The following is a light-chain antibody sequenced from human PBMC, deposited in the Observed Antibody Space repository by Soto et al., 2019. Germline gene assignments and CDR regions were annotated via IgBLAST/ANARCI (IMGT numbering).Light chain of an antibody. CDR1: SSDIGAYNF. CDR2: DVN. V-gene: IGLV2-14*03. Sequence: QSALTQPASVSGSPGQSITISCTGTSSDIGAYNFVSWYQQHPGKAPKLMLYDVNIRPSGVSNRFSGSKSGNTASLTISGLQAEGAAAYYCTSWTTSTTMIFGGGTKVTVL. CDR3: TSWTTSTTMI. J-gene: IGLJ2*01.